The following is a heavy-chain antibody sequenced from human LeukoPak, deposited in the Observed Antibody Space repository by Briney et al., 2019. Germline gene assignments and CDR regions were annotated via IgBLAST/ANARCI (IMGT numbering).Heavy chain of an antibody. V-gene: IGHV1-69*01. CDR3: AREWYSSGWYGGHDAFDI. J-gene: IGHJ3*02. Sequence: GASVKVSCKASGGTFSSYAISWVRQAPGQGLEWMGGIIPTFGTANYAQKFQGRVTITADESTSTAYMELSSLRSEDTAVYYCAREWYSSGWYGGHDAFDIWGQGTMVTVSS. CDR2: IIPTFGTA. D-gene: IGHD6-19*01. CDR1: GGTFSSYA.